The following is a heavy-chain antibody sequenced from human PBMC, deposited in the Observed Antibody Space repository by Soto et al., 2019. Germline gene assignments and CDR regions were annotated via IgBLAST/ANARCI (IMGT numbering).Heavy chain of an antibody. J-gene: IGHJ4*02. CDR2: IGGNT. CDR3: AKNEPDGSSGSYLDY. V-gene: IGHV3-23*01. D-gene: IGHD3-10*01. CDR1: GFSLSSSA. Sequence: GGSLRLSCAASGFSLSSSAMTWVRQAPGKGLEWVSAIGGNTYYADSVKGRFTISRDNSRNTLYLQMNSLRAEDTAVYYCAKNEPDGSSGSYLDYWGQGTLVTVSS.